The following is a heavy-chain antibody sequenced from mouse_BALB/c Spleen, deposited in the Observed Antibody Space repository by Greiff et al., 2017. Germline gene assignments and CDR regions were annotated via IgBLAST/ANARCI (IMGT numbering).Heavy chain of an antibody. CDR2: ISYDGSN. J-gene: IGHJ2*01. CDR1: GYSITSGYY. CDR3: AREELYGNYSFDY. Sequence: EVKLMESGPGLVKPSQSLSLTCSVTGYSITSGYYWNWLRQFPGNKLEWMGYISYDGSNNYNPSLKNRISITRDTSKNQFFLKLNSVTTEDTATYYCAREELYGNYSFDYWGQGTTLTVSS. V-gene: IGHV3-6*02. D-gene: IGHD2-1*01.